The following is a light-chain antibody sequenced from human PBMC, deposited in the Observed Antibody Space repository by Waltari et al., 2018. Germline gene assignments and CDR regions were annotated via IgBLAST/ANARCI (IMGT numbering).Light chain of an antibody. CDR1: QSVGSD. CDR2: GAS. J-gene: IGKJ2*01. Sequence: EIVMTQSPATLSVSPGERATLSCRASQSVGSDLAWYQQKPGQAPSLLIYGASTRVTGIPARFSGSESGTEFTLTISSLQSEDFAVYYCQQYNKWPPYTFGQGTKLEIK. CDR3: QQYNKWPPYT. V-gene: IGKV3-15*01.